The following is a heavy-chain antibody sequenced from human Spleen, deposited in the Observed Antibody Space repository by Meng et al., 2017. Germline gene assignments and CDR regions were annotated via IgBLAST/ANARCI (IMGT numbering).Heavy chain of an antibody. Sequence: GESLKISCAASGFNFNTYAMHWVRQAPGKGLEWVAVISYDGSNKYYADSVKGRFTISRDNSKNTLFLQMNSLRAEDTAVYYCARDLSSGWLGDYWGQGTLVTVSS. D-gene: IGHD6-19*01. V-gene: IGHV3-30*04. CDR1: GFNFNTYA. CDR2: ISYDGSNK. J-gene: IGHJ4*02. CDR3: ARDLSSGWLGDY.